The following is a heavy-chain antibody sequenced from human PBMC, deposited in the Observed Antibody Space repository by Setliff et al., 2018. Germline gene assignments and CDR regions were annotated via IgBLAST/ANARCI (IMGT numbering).Heavy chain of an antibody. CDR3: AKSSGSSSSTNLEY. CDR1: GFSFSSYG. Sequence: PGGSLRLSCAASGFSFSSYGIHWVRQAPGKGLEWVAFIQFDGGTTHYAGSVKGRFTIARDNSNSTLYLQMNSLRVEDTALYYCAKSSGSSSSTNLEYLGPGTLVTVSS. D-gene: IGHD6-6*01. J-gene: IGHJ4*02. CDR2: IQFDGGTT. V-gene: IGHV3-30*02.